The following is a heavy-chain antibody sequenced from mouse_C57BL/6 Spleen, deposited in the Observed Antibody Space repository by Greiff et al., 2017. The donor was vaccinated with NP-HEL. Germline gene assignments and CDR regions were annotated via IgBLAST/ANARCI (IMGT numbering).Heavy chain of an antibody. CDR3: ARRSRGYARDY. V-gene: IGHV1-4*01. CDR1: GYTFTSYT. CDR2: INPSSGYT. J-gene: IGHJ4*01. Sequence: VQLVESGAELARPGASVKMSCKASGYTFTSYTMHWVKQRPGQGLEWIGYINPSSGYTKYNQKFKDKATLTADKSSSTAYMQLSSLTSEDSAVYYCARRSRGYARDYWGQGTSVTVSS. D-gene: IGHD1-1*01.